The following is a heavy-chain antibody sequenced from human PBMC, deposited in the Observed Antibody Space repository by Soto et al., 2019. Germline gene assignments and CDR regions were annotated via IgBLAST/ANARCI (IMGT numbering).Heavy chain of an antibody. Sequence: EVQLLESGGGLVQPGGSLRLSCAASGFTFSSYAMSWVRQAPGKGLEWVSAISGSGGSTYYADSVKGRFTISRDNSKNTLYLQMNSLRAEDTPVYYCAKASAIFYYYYYMDVWGKGTTVTVSS. D-gene: IGHD3-3*01. CDR1: GFTFSSYA. J-gene: IGHJ6*03. V-gene: IGHV3-23*01. CDR3: AKASAIFYYYYYMDV. CDR2: ISGSGGST.